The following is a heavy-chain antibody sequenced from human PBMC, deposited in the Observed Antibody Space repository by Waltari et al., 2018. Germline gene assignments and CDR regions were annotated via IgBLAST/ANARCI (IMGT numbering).Heavy chain of an antibody. Sequence: EVQLVESGGGLVKPGGSLRLSCAASGFTFSSYSMNWVRQAPGKGLEWVSSISSSSSYIYYADSVKGRFTISRDNAKNSLYLQMNSLRAEDTAVYYCASQYSSGWNFDYWGQGTLVTVSS. V-gene: IGHV3-21*01. CDR1: GFTFSSYS. CDR2: ISSSSSYI. D-gene: IGHD6-19*01. J-gene: IGHJ4*02. CDR3: ASQYSSGWNFDY.